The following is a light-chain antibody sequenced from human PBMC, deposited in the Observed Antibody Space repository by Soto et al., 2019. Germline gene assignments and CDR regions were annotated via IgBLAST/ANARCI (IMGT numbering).Light chain of an antibody. J-gene: IGKJ4*01. CDR3: QKYNSAPLT. CDR1: QNILSN. CDR2: GAS. V-gene: IGKV3-15*01. Sequence: EIVLTQSPGTLSLSPGERATLSCRASQNILSNLAWYQQKPGQAPRLLIYGASTRATGIPARFSGSGSGTEFTLTISSLQPEDVATYYCQKYNSAPLTFGGGTKVDIK.